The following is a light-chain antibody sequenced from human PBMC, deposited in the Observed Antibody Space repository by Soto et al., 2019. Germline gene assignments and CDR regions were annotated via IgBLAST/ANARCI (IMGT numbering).Light chain of an antibody. J-gene: IGKJ4*01. CDR1: QGMSTY. CDR3: QQLNGYQLA. Sequence: DIQLTQSPSCLSASVGDTVTLTYRASQGMSTYLAWYQQKPGKVPKLLIRSASTLQSGVPPRFSGGGSGTEITLTISTLQPDDSGIYYCQQLNGYQLAFGGGTNVEIK. CDR2: SAS. V-gene: IGKV1-9*01.